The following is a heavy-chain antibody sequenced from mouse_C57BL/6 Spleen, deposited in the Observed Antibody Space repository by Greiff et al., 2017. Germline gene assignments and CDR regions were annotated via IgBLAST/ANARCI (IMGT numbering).Heavy chain of an antibody. CDR1: GYTFTSYW. D-gene: IGHD1-1*01. CDR2: IYPSDSET. CDR3: ARSLYYYGSSYWYFDV. Sequence: QVQLKQPGAELVRPGSSVKLSCKASGYTFTSYWMDWVKQRPGQGLEWIGNIYPSDSETHYNQKFKDKATLTVDKSSSTAYMQLSSLTSEDSAVYYCARSLYYYGSSYWYFDVWGTGTTVTVSS. J-gene: IGHJ1*03. V-gene: IGHV1-61*01.